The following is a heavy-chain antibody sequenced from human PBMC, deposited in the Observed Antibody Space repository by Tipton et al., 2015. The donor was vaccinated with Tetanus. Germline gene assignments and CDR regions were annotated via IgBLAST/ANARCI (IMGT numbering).Heavy chain of an antibody. D-gene: IGHD2/OR15-2a*01. J-gene: IGHJ2*01. CDR2: IWYDGSNK. Sequence: SLRLSCAASGFTFTRYAMHWVRQAPGKGLEWVALIWYDGSNKNYADSVKGRFTISRDNSKNTLYLQMNSLSAEDTAVYYCARDIAIVRARDWYFDVWGRGTLVTVSS. CDR3: ARDIAIVRARDWYFDV. CDR1: GFTFTRYA. V-gene: IGHV3-33*08.